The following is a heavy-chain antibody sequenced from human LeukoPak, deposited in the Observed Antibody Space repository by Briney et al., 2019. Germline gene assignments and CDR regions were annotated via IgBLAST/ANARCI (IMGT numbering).Heavy chain of an antibody. D-gene: IGHD3-22*01. CDR3: ARAPYYYDSSGYLGY. J-gene: IGHJ4*02. CDR1: GFTFSSYA. V-gene: IGHV3-30-3*01. Sequence: TGGSLRLSCAASGFTFSSYAMHWVRQAPGKGLEWVAVISYDGSNKYYADSVKGRFTISRDNSKNTLYLQMNSLRAVDTAVYYCARAPYYYDSSGYLGYWGQGTLVTVSS. CDR2: ISYDGSNK.